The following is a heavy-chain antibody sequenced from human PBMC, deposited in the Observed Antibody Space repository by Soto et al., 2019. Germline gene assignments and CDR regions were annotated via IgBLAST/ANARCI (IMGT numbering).Heavy chain of an antibody. J-gene: IGHJ3*02. Sequence: PGGSLRLSCAASGFTFSSYGMHWVRQAPGKGLEWVAVISYDGSNKYYADSVKGRFTISRDNSKNTLYLQMNSLRAEDTAVYYCARGPIAVAAPVAFDIWGEGTVVTV. CDR3: ARGPIAVAAPVAFDI. CDR1: GFTFSSYG. D-gene: IGHD6-19*01. CDR2: ISYDGSNK. V-gene: IGHV3-30*03.